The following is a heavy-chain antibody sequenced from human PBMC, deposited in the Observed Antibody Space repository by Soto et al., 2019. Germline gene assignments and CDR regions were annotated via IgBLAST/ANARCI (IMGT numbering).Heavy chain of an antibody. CDR1: GFTFDDYA. V-gene: IGHV3-9*01. D-gene: IGHD3-10*01. J-gene: IGHJ4*02. Sequence: GGSLRLSCAASGFTFDDYAMHWVRQAPGKGLEWVSGISWNSGSIGCADSVKGRFTISRDNAKNSLYLQMNSLRAEDTALNYCAKDKGCGSGSYYNYWGQGTLVTVS. CDR2: ISWNSGSI. CDR3: AKDKGCGSGSYYNY.